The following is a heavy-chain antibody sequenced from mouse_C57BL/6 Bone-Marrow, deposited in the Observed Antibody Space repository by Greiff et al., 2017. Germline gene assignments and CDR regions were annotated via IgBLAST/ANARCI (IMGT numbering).Heavy chain of an antibody. J-gene: IGHJ2*01. D-gene: IGHD1-1*01. CDR2: IDPEDGEP. CDR3: VAYGSSSYYFDY. CDR1: GFNIKDYY. Sequence: EVQLQQSGAELVKPGASVKLSCTASGFNIKDYYMHWVKQRTEQGLEWIGRIDPEDGEPKYAPKFQGKATITADTSSNTAYLQLSRLTSEDTAVYYCVAYGSSSYYFDYWGQGTTLTVSS. V-gene: IGHV14-2*01.